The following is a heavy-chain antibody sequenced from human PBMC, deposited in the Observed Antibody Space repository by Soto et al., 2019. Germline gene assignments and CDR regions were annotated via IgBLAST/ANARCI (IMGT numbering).Heavy chain of an antibody. CDR3: TTGFDSSGYYAFDI. V-gene: IGHV3-15*01. D-gene: IGHD3-22*01. Sequence: GGSLRLSCAASGFTFSNAWMSWVRQAPGKGLEWVGRMKSKTDGGTTDYAAPVKGRFTISRDDSKNTLYLQMNSLKTEDTAVYYCTTGFDSSGYYAFDIWGQGTMVTVSS. J-gene: IGHJ3*02. CDR1: GFTFSNAW. CDR2: MKSKTDGGTT.